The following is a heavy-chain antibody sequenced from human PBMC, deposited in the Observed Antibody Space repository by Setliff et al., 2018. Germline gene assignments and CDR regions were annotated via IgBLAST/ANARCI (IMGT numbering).Heavy chain of an antibody. Sequence: LRLSCAASGFTFSSYSMNWVRQAPGKGLKWVSSISSSSSYIYYADSVKGRFTISRDNAKNSLYLQMNSLRAEDTAVYYCARDYLRSNYDFWSGPPNWFDPWGQGTLVTVSS. D-gene: IGHD3-3*01. V-gene: IGHV3-21*01. CDR1: GFTFSSYS. CDR2: ISSSSSYI. CDR3: ARDYLRSNYDFWSGPPNWFDP. J-gene: IGHJ5*02.